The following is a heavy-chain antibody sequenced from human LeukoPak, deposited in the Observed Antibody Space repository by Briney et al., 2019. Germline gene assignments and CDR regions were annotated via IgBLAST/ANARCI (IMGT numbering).Heavy chain of an antibody. CDR2: INHSGST. D-gene: IGHD2-21*01. J-gene: IGHJ4*02. CDR1: GGSFSGYY. CDR3: ARIHGVRDY. Sequence: SETLSLTCAVYGGSFSGYYWSWIRQPPGKGLEWIGEINHSGSTNYNPSLKSRVTISVDTSKNQFSLKLSSVTAADTAVYYCARIHGVRDYWGQGTPVTVSS. V-gene: IGHV4-34*01.